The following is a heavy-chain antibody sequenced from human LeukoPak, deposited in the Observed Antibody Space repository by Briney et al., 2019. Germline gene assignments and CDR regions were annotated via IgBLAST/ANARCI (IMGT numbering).Heavy chain of an antibody. CDR1: GFTVSSNH. CDR2: IYSGGST. D-gene: IGHD3-22*01. CDR3: ARDSDSSGYSPFDI. Sequence: GGSLRLSXAASGFTVSSNHMSWVRQAPGKGLEWVSVIYSGGSTYYADSVKGRFTISRDNSKNTLYLQMNSLRAEDTAVYYCARDSDSSGYSPFDIWGQGTMVTVSS. J-gene: IGHJ3*02. V-gene: IGHV3-53*01.